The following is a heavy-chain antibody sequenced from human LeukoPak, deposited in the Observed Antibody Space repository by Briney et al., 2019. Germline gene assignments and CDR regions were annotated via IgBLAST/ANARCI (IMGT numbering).Heavy chain of an antibody. V-gene: IGHV3-30*04. CDR2: ISYDGSNK. CDR1: GFTFSSYA. J-gene: IGHJ4*02. D-gene: IGHD1-26*01. CDR3: ARGTYSGSYYFDY. Sequence: GGSLRLSCAASGFTFSSYAMHWVRQAPGMGLEWVAVISYDGSNKYYADSVKGRFTISRDNSKNTLYLQMNSLRAEDTAVYYCARGTYSGSYYFDYWGQGTLVTVSS.